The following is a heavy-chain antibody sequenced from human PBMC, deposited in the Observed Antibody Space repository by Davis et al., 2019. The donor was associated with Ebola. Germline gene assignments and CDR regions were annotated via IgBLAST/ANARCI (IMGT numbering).Heavy chain of an antibody. D-gene: IGHD3-3*01. CDR2: IYYSGST. Sequence: SETLSLTCTVSGGSISSYYWSWIRQPPGKGLEWIGYIYYSGSTNYNPSLKSRVTISVDTSKNQFSLKLSSVTAADTAVYYCARGSGRALNDFWSGYYVGGNWFDPWGQGTLVTVSS. CDR1: GGSISSYY. V-gene: IGHV4-59*01. J-gene: IGHJ5*02. CDR3: ARGSGRALNDFWSGYYVGGNWFDP.